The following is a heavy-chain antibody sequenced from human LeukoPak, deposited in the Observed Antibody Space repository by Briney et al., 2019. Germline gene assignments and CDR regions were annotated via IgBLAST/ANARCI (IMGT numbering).Heavy chain of an antibody. CDR2: VSDTGRA. Sequence: SETLSLTCTVSIGSLNTYFWTWVRQPAGEGLEWIGRVSDTGRAYYNPSLESRVTISLDTSKNQFSLKVTSVTAADTAVYYCARGKEMTRTSGYYSFDFWGQGTLVSVS. V-gene: IGHV4-4*07. CDR1: IGSLNTYF. D-gene: IGHD3-9*01. CDR3: ARGKEMTRTSGYYSFDF. J-gene: IGHJ4*02.